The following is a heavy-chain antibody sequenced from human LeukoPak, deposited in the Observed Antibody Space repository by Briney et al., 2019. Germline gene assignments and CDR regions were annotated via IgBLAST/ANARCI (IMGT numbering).Heavy chain of an antibody. V-gene: IGHV4-34*01. CDR1: GGSFTGYY. CDR2: ISHAGST. D-gene: IGHD4-11*01. CDR3: ARDMTTTPGGYDY. Sequence: SETLSLTCAVSGGSFTGYYWSWLRQSPGKGLEWIGEISHAGSTTYNPSLKSRVIISLDTSKNHVSLSLSSLTAADTAVYYCARDMTTTPGGYDYWGQGALVTVSS. J-gene: IGHJ4*02.